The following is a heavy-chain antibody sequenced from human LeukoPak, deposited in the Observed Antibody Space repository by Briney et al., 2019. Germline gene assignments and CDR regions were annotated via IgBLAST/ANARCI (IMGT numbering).Heavy chain of an antibody. V-gene: IGHV1-46*01. CDR2: INPSGGST. D-gene: IGHD3-3*01. Sequence: ASVKVSCKASGYTFTSYYMHWVRQAPGQGLEWMGIINPSGGSTSYAQKFQGRVTMTRDTSTSTVYMELSSLRPEDTAVYYRAREGITIFGVVIRVNNWFDPWGQGTLVTVST. J-gene: IGHJ5*02. CDR3: AREGITIFGVVIRVNNWFDP. CDR1: GYTFTSYY.